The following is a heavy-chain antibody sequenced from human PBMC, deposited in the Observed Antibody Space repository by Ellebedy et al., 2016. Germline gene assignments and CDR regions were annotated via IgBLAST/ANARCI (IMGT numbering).Heavy chain of an antibody. Sequence: SETLSLTCTVSGGSISSGGYYWSWIRQHPGKGLEWIGYIYYSGSTYYNPSLKSRVTISVDTSKNQFSLKVSSVTAADTAAYHCARARSGYDQAHHFDYWGQGTLVTVSS. CDR1: GGSISSGGYY. J-gene: IGHJ4*02. D-gene: IGHD5-12*01. CDR2: IYYSGST. CDR3: ARARSGYDQAHHFDY. V-gene: IGHV4-31*03.